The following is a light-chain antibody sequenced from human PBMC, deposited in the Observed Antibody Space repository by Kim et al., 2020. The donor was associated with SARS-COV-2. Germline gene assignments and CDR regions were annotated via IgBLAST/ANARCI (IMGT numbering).Light chain of an antibody. J-gene: IGKJ1*01. CDR3: QQYNEWPPWT. CDR1: QSVRNN. CDR2: SAS. Sequence: EIVMTQSPDTLSVSPGERATLSCRASQSVRNNLAWYQQRPGQAPRLLIHSASTRATGIPVRFTGSGSGTEFTLTISNLQSEDFAIYYCQQYNEWPPWTFGQGTKVEVK. V-gene: IGKV3-15*01.